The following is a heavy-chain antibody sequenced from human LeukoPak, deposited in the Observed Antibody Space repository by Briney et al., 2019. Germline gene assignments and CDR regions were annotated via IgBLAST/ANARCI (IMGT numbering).Heavy chain of an antibody. CDR2: ISAYNGNT. CDR3: ARDQDNYYDSSGPTDYFDY. V-gene: IGHV1-18*01. J-gene: IGHJ4*02. D-gene: IGHD3-22*01. CDR1: GYTFTSYG. Sequence: ASVKVSCKASGYTFTSYGISWVRQAPRQGLEWMGWISAYNGNTNYAQKLQGRVTITADKSTSTAYMELSSLRSEDTAVYYCARDQDNYYDSSGPTDYFDYWGRGTLVTVSS.